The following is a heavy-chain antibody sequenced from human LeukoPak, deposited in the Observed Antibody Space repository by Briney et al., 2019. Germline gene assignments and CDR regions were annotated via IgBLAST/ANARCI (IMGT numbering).Heavy chain of an antibody. V-gene: IGHV4-59*08. CDR3: ARHAGRGYYFDY. J-gene: IGHJ4*02. Sequence: SETLSLTCTVSGGSISSYYWSWIRQPPGKGLEWIGHIYYSGSTNYNPSLKSRVTISVDTSKNQFSLKLNSMTAADTAVYYCARHAGRGYYFDYWGQGTLVIVSS. CDR1: GGSISSYY. CDR2: IYYSGST.